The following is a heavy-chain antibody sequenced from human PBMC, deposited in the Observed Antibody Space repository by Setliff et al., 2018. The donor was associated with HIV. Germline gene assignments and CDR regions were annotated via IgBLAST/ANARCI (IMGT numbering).Heavy chain of an antibody. Sequence: SETLSLTCTVSGGSISSSSYYWGWIRQPPGKGLEWIGSIYYTGTTNYNPSLESRLTLSIDTSRNHFSLKLTSVTAADTALYFCSRGTYYKGLDPWGQGTLVTVSS. CDR1: GGSISSSSYY. V-gene: IGHV4-31*03. J-gene: IGHJ5*02. CDR2: IYYTGTT. CDR3: SRGTYYKGLDP. D-gene: IGHD3-10*01.